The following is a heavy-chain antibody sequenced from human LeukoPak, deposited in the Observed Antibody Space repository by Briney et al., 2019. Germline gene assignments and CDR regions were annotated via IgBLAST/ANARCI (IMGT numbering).Heavy chain of an antibody. Sequence: GGSLRLSCAASGFTFSSYWMSWVRQAPGKVREWVANIKQDGSEKYYVDSVKGRFTISRDNAKNSLYLQMNSLRAEDTAVYYCATESQNYYDSSGYYSCWGQGTLVTVSS. CDR1: GFTFSSYW. J-gene: IGHJ4*02. V-gene: IGHV3-7*01. CDR2: IKQDGSEK. CDR3: ATESQNYYDSSGYYSC. D-gene: IGHD3-22*01.